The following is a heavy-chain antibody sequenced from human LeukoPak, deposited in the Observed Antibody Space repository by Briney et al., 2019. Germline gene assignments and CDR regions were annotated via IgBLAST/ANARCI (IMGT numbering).Heavy chain of an antibody. D-gene: IGHD6-19*01. CDR1: GVSFSGYY. Sequence: SETLSLTCAVYGVSFSGYYWSWIRQPPGKGLEWIGEINHSGSTNYNPSLKSRVTISVDTSKNQFSLKLSSVTAADTAVYYCARGGLDYFDSWGQGTLVTVSS. CDR2: INHSGST. V-gene: IGHV4-34*01. CDR3: ARGGLDYFDS. J-gene: IGHJ4*02.